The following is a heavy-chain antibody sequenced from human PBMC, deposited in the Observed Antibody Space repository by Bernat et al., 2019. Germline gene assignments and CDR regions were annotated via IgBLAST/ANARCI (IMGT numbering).Heavy chain of an antibody. Sequence: QVQLQQWGAGLLKPSETLSLTCAVYGGSFSGYYWSWIRQPPGKGLEWIGEINHSGSTNYNPSLKSRVTISVDTSKNQFSLKLSSVTAADTAVYYCARGGSNKSGPGHYIDYWGQGTLVTVSS. CDR3: ARGGSNKSGPGHYIDY. CDR1: GGSFSGYY. D-gene: IGHD1/OR15-1a*01. V-gene: IGHV4-34*01. J-gene: IGHJ4*02. CDR2: INHSGST.